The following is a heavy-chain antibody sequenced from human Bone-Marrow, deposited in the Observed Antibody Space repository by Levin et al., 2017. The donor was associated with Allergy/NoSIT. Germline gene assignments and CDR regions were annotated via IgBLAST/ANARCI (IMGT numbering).Heavy chain of an antibody. CDR3: ARGGASSNDY. Sequence: ASVKVSCSVSGYTFSDYYIHWIRKTPGQGLEWIGWIDPTHGGTQFSEKFHDRLGLTRNSSINTAYMELGKLRSGDTALYYCARGGASSNDYWGRGTLVTVSS. CDR1: GYTFSDYY. D-gene: IGHD6-13*01. J-gene: IGHJ4*02. CDR2: IDPTHGGT. V-gene: IGHV1-2*02.